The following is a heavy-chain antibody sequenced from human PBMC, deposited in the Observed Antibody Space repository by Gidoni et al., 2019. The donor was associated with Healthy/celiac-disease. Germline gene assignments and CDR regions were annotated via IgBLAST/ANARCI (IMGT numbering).Heavy chain of an antibody. CDR3: ARFFLRYLGSSGRFDP. D-gene: IGHD3-9*01. J-gene: IGHJ5*02. Sequence: QVQLQQWGAGLLKPSETLSLTCAVYGGSFSGYYWSWIRQPPGKGLEWIGEINHSGSTNYNPSLKSRVTISVDTSKNQFSLKLSSVTAADTAVYYCARFFLRYLGSSGRFDPWGQGTLVTVSS. CDR1: GGSFSGYY. V-gene: IGHV4-34*01. CDR2: INHSGST.